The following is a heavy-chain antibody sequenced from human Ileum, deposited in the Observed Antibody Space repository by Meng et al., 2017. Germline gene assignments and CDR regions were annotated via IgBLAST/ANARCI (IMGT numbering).Heavy chain of an antibody. V-gene: IGHV3-15*07. J-gene: IGHJ4*02. Sequence: GGSLRLSCAASGFTFSTAWMNWVRQVPGKGLEWIGRMKSKEDGETTVYAAPVKVSFTIASDDSKNSLYLQMNSLESEDTALYYCAKGGPEGSYHDYWGQGTLVTVSS. CDR2: MKSKEDGETT. CDR1: GFTFSTAW. D-gene: IGHD1-26*01. CDR3: AKGGPEGSYHDY.